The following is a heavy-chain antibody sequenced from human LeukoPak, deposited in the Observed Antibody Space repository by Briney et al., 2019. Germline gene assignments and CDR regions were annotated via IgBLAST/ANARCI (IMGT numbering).Heavy chain of an antibody. CDR2: ISGNNDNP. CDR3: ARDGTSTDDY. V-gene: IGHV1-18*01. Sequence: ASVKVSCKASVYTXSNFGINWVRQAPGQGLEWIAWISGNNDNPNYGQKFQGRFTVTTDSSTSTAYMELRNLRSDDTAVYYCARDGTSTDDYWGQGTLVTVSS. CDR1: VYTXSNFG. D-gene: IGHD2-2*01. J-gene: IGHJ4*02.